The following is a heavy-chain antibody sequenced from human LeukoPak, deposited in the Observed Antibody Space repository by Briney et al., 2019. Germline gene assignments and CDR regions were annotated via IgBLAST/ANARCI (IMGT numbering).Heavy chain of an antibody. J-gene: IGHJ3*02. CDR1: GGSISIYY. CDR2: VYNSGST. V-gene: IGHV4-4*08. Sequence: AETLSLTCTVSGGSISIYYWSWIRQPPGKGLEWIGYVYNSGSTDYNPSLKSRITISVDTSENRFSLKLSSATATDTAVYYCARDCSGGSCYGAFDIWGQGTMVTVSS. D-gene: IGHD2-15*01. CDR3: ARDCSGGSCYGAFDI.